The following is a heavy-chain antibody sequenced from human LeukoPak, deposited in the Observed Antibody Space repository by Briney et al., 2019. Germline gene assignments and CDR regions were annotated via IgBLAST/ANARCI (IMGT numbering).Heavy chain of an antibody. CDR3: ARGLGSRYYFNS. CDR2: LYYSGST. J-gene: IGHJ4*02. Sequence: PSETLSLTCTVSGGSISNYYWSWIRQPPGKGLERIGYLYYSGSTNYNPSLKSRVTISGDTSKNQFSLKLTSVTAADTAVYYCARGLGSRYYFNSWGQGTLVTVSS. CDR1: GGSISNYY. D-gene: IGHD3-10*01. V-gene: IGHV4-59*01.